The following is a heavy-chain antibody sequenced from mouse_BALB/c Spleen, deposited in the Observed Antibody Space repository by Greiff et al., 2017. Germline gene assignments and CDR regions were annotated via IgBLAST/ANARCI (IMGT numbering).Heavy chain of an antibody. V-gene: IGHV14-3*02. Sequence: VQLQQSGAELVKPGASVKLSCTASGFNIKDTYMHWVKQRPEQGLEWIGRIDPANGNTKYDPKFQGKATITADTSSNTAYLQLSSLTSEDTAVYYCDYDGYYYYAMDYWGQGTSVTVSS. CDR3: DYDGYYYYAMDY. CDR1: GFNIKDTY. D-gene: IGHD2-3*01. CDR2: IDPANGNT. J-gene: IGHJ4*01.